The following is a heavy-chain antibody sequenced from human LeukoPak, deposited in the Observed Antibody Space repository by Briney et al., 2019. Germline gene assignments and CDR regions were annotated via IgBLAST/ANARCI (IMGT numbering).Heavy chain of an antibody. D-gene: IGHD6-13*01. CDR1: GYTFTSYG. CDR3: ASTGQQLVDGDWFDP. CDR2: ISAYNGNT. V-gene: IGHV1-18*01. J-gene: IGHJ5*02. Sequence: APVKVSCKASGYTFTSYGISWVRQAPGQGLEWMGWISAYNGNTNYAQKLQGRVTMTTDTSTSTAYMELRSLRSDDTAVYYCASTGQQLVDGDWFDPWGQGTLVTVSS.